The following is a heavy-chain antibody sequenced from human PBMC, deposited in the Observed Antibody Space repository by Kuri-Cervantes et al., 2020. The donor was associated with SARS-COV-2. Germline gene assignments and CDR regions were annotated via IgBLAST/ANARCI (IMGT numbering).Heavy chain of an antibody. CDR3: ARALTGDDAFDI. CDR1: GFTFSNYG. V-gene: IGHV3-30*02. CDR2: LRYDGGAT. D-gene: IGHD7-27*01. Sequence: GGSLRLSCAASGFTFSNYGMHWVRQAPGRGLEWVAFLRYDGGATHYADSVKGRFTISRHNSKNTLYLQMNSLRAEDTAVYYCARALTGDDAFDIWGQGTMVTVSS. J-gene: IGHJ3*02.